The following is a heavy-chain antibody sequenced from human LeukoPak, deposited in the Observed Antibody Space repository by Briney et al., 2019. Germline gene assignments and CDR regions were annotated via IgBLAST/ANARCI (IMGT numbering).Heavy chain of an antibody. CDR1: GGTFSSYA. Sequence: SVKVSCKASGGTFSSYAISWVRQAPGQGLEWMGRIIPILGIANYAQKFQGRVTITADKSTTTAYGELSSLRSEDQGVYYCGTPGGSGSSYYYYYGMDVWGQGTTVTVSS. D-gene: IGHD3-10*01. V-gene: IGHV1-69*04. J-gene: IGHJ6*02. CDR3: GTPGGSGSSYYYYYGMDV. CDR2: IIPILGIA.